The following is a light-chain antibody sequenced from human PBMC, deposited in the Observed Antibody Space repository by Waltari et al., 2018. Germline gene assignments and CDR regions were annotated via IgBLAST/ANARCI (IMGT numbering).Light chain of an antibody. J-gene: IGLJ2*01. Sequence: SWNQQHQDQAPKLIIYEATKRTSGVSNRFSGSKSGNTASLTISGLQAEDEGDYYCCSYTNTHVVFGGGTKLTVL. CDR2: EAT. CDR3: CSYTNTHVV. V-gene: IGLV2-14*02.